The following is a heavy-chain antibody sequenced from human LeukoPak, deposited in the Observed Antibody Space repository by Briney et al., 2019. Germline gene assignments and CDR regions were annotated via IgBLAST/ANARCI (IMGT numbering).Heavy chain of an antibody. D-gene: IGHD3-22*01. CDR1: GGSTSSSSFY. V-gene: IGHV4-39*01. CDR3: ARLRAYYYDSSGYYNFDF. J-gene: IGHJ4*02. CDR2: ISYSGRT. Sequence: TSETLSLTCTVSGGSTSSSSFYWGWIRQPPGKGLECIVRISYSGRTYYNPSLQSRVTISVDTSKNQFSLRLSSVTAADTAVYYCARLRAYYYDSSGYYNFDFWGQGTLVTVSS.